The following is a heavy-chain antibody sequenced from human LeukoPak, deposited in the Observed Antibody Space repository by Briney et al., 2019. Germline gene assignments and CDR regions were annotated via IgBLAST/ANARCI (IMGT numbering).Heavy chain of an antibody. Sequence: GGSLRLSCAASGFTFSDYYMSWIRQAPGKGLEWVSYISSSGSTIYYADAVKGRFLISRYNDKNSLYLQMNSRRAEDTAVYDCARCNWNDEGYWGQGALVTVSS. J-gene: IGHJ4*02. CDR3: ARCNWNDEGY. CDR1: GFTFSDYY. D-gene: IGHD1-20*01. V-gene: IGHV3-11*04. CDR2: ISSSGSTI.